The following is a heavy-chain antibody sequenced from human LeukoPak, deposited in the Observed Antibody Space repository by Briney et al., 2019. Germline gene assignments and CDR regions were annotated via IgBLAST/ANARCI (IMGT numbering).Heavy chain of an antibody. V-gene: IGHV3-21*01. CDR3: ARVILTGYPSGIDY. CDR1: GFTFNSYG. CDR2: ITSSAYI. J-gene: IGHJ4*02. D-gene: IGHD3-9*01. Sequence: GGSLRLSCAASGFTFNSYGMNWVRQAPWKGLEWVSSITSSAYIYYADSVKGRFTISRDNAKNSLYLQMNSLRAEDTAVYYCARVILTGYPSGIDYWGQGTLVTVSS.